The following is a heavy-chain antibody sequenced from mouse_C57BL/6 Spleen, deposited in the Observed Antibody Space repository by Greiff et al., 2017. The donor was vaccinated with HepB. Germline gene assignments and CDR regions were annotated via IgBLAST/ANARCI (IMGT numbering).Heavy chain of an antibody. CDR2: IDPSDSYT. CDR3: ARTGGWLLPLDY. Sequence: QVQLQQPGAELVMPGASVKLSCKASGYTFTSYWMHWVKQRPGQGLEWIGEIDPSDSYTNYNQKFKGKSTLTVDKSSSTAYMQLSCLTSEDSAVYYCARTGGWLLPLDYGGQGTTLTVSS. J-gene: IGHJ2*01. V-gene: IGHV1-69*01. CDR1: GYTFTSYW. D-gene: IGHD2-3*01.